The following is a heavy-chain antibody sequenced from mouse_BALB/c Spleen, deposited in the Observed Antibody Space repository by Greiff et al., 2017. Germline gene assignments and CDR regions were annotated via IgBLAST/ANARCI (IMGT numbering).Heavy chain of an antibody. CDR3: ARGYYGNYGDYFDY. V-gene: IGHV3-2*02. Sequence: EVQLQQSGPGLVKPSQSLSLTCTVTGYSITSDYAWNWIRQFPGNKLEWMGYISYSGSTSYNPSLKSRISITRDTSKNQFFLQLNSVTTEDTATYYCARGYYGNYGDYFDYWGQGTTLTVSS. CDR1: GYSITSDYA. J-gene: IGHJ2*01. CDR2: ISYSGST. D-gene: IGHD2-1*01.